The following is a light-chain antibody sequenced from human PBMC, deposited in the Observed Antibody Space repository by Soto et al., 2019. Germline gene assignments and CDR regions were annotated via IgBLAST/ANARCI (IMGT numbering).Light chain of an antibody. CDR1: SSDVGGYDY. Sequence: QSVLIQPASVSGSRGQSITISCTGASSDVGGYDYVSWYQQHPGKAPKLMIYEVTIRPSGVSDRFSGSKSGNTASLTVSGLQAEDEADYYCSSYTGGNPSYVFGTGTKLTVL. CDR3: SSYTGGNPSYV. CDR2: EVT. J-gene: IGLJ1*01. V-gene: IGLV2-14*01.